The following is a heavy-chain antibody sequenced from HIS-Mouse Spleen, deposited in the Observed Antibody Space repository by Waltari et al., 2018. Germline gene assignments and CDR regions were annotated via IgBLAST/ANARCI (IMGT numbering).Heavy chain of an antibody. J-gene: IGHJ2*01. Sequence: QLQLQESGPGLVKPSETLSLTCTVSGGSISSSSYYWGWIRQPPGKGLEWIGSIYYSGCTDSNPSLKIRVTISVDTSKNQFSLKLSAVTAADTAVYYCAREIPYSSSWYDWYFDLWGRGTLVTVSS. V-gene: IGHV4-39*07. D-gene: IGHD6-13*01. CDR3: AREIPYSSSWYDWYFDL. CDR2: IYYSGCT. CDR1: GGSISSSSYY.